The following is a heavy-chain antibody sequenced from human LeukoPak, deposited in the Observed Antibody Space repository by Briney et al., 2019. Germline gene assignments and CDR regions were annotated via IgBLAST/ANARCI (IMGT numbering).Heavy chain of an antibody. CDR1: GGSISSYY. CDR2: IYYSGST. D-gene: IGHD6-19*01. CDR3: AREGGYSSGWELLHYFDY. V-gene: IGHV4-59*01. Sequence: PSETLSLTCTVSGGSISSYYWSWIRQPPGKGLEWIGYIYYSGSTNYNPSLKSRVTISVDTSKNQFSLKLSSVTAADTAVYYCAREGGYSSGWELLHYFDYWGQGTLVTVSS. J-gene: IGHJ4*02.